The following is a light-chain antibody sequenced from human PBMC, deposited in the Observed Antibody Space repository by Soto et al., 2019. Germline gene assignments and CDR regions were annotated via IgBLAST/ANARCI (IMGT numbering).Light chain of an antibody. V-gene: IGKV1-39*01. CDR3: QQYDDWPLT. J-gene: IGKJ5*01. CDR1: QSISSY. Sequence: DIQMTQSPSSLSASVGARVPITCRASQSISSYLNWYQQKPGKAPKLLIYAASSLQSGVPSRFSGSGSGTDFTLTISSLQSEDFAVYYCQQYDDWPLTFGQGTRLEIK. CDR2: AAS.